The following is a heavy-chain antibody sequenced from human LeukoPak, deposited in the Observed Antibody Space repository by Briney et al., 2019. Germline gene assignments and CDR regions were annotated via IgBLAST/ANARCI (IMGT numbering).Heavy chain of an antibody. V-gene: IGHV1-2*02. Sequence: ASVKVSCKASGYTFTGYYMHWVRQAPGQGLEWMGWINPNSGGTNFAQKFQGRVNLTRDTSISTAYMELSRLGSDDTAMYYCARETYDFWSGSPNNHYYYYMDVWGKGTTVTVSS. CDR2: INPNSGGT. CDR1: GYTFTGYY. CDR3: ARETYDFWSGSPNNHYYYYMDV. D-gene: IGHD3-3*01. J-gene: IGHJ6*03.